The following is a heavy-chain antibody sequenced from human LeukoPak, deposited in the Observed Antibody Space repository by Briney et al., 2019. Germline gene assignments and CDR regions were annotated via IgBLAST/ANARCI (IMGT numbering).Heavy chain of an antibody. CDR1: GGSMSSYY. CDR3: AREPGFDSSGYLNWFDP. V-gene: IGHV4-59*01. D-gene: IGHD3-22*01. CDR2: ISYSGST. J-gene: IGHJ5*02. Sequence: SETLSLTFTVPGGSMSSYYWSWIRQPPGKGLEWIACISYSGSTKYNPSLKSRVTISVDTSKNQLSLKLSSVTAADTAVYYCAREPGFDSSGYLNWFDPWGQGTLVTVSS.